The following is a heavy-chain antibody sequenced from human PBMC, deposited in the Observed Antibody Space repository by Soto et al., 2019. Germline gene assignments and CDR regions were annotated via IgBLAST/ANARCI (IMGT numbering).Heavy chain of an antibody. V-gene: IGHV1-46*01. CDR2: INPSGGST. Sequence: QLPLVQSGAEGKKPGASVKVSCKASGYTFTRYDMHWVRQARGQGVGWMGIINPSGGSTTYAQKLQGRVHMAREMCTSTVYMELSSLRSEDTAVYYCARVDSRYPYYGMDGWGQGTTGTVSS. CDR1: GYTFTRYD. D-gene: IGHD1-1*01. J-gene: IGHJ6*02. CDR3: ARVDSRYPYYGMDG.